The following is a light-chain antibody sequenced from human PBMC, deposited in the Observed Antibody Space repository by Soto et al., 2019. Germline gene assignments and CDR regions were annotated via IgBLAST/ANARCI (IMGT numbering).Light chain of an antibody. V-gene: IGKV1-5*01. CDR2: DAS. CDR1: QSISSW. Sequence: DIQMTQSPSTLSASVGDRVTITCRASQSISSWLAWYQQKPGKAPKLLIYDASSLESGVPSRFSGSGSGTEFTLTISSLQTDDFASYYCQQYDSYSWTFGQGTKVEIK. J-gene: IGKJ1*01. CDR3: QQYDSYSWT.